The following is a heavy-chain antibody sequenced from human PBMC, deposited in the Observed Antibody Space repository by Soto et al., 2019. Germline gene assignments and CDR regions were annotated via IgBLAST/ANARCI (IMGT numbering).Heavy chain of an antibody. CDR3: ARQGFGPLHGLVDV. CDR1: VGSIGSYN. CDR2: VHHSWGS. Sequence: QWRRQEWGPGLGKPSETRSLSCPVSVGSIGSYNGGWFGRSPGKRMEWIGYVHHSWGSSYNPSLQSRVAISLDTSKSQFSLKVTSVTATDTAVYYCARQGFGPLHGLVDVWGQGTTVTVSS. D-gene: IGHD3-10*01. V-gene: IGHV4-59*08. J-gene: IGHJ6*02.